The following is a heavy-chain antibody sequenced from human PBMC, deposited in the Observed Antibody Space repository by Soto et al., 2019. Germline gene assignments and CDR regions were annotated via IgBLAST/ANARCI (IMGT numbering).Heavy chain of an antibody. J-gene: IGHJ6*02. Sequence: PGGSMRLSCAASGVTFYVYAVHWVRQAPGKGLEWVAVFWNDGSNKYYADSVKGRCTISRDHAKNTLYLQTNSLRAEDTAVYSCARRWELRRALLDYGMDVWGQGTTVTVSS. V-gene: IGHV3-33*08. D-gene: IGHD1-26*01. CDR1: GVTFYVYA. CDR3: ARRWELRRALLDYGMDV. CDR2: FWNDGSNK.